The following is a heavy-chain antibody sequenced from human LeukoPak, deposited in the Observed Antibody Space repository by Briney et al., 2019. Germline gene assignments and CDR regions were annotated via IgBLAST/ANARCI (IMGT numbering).Heavy chain of an antibody. V-gene: IGHV3-30-3*01. CDR1: GFTFSSYA. J-gene: IGHJ4*02. CDR3: ARGFVLGAAKNYFDY. D-gene: IGHD2-21*02. Sequence: GGSLRLSCAASGFTFSSYAMSWVRQAPGKGLEWVAVISYDGTNKYYADSVKGRFTISRDNSKNTLSLRMNSLRAEDTALYYCARGFVLGAAKNYFDYWGQGALVTVSS. CDR2: ISYDGTNK.